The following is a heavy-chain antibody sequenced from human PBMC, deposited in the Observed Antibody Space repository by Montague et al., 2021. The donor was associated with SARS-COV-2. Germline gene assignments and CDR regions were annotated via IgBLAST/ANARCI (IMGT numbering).Heavy chain of an antibody. CDR1: GDSVSNNRAA. D-gene: IGHD6-6*01. V-gene: IGHV6-1*01. Sequence: CAISGDSVSNNRAAWNWLRQSPSGGLQWLGRTYFRTQWFHHYAQSVEGHITVNADASKNHFSLQLTSVTPEDSAKYFCVRSQYSNTWFLDYWGQRAQVTASS. CDR3: VRSQYSNTWFLDY. CDR2: TYFRTQWFH. J-gene: IGHJ4*02.